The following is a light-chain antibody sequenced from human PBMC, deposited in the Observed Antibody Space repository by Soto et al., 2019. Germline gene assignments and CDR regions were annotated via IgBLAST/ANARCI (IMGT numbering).Light chain of an antibody. Sequence: EIVLTQSPGTLSLSPGERATLSCRASQSVSSNFLAWYQQKPGQAPRLLIYGASSRATGIPDRFSGSGSGTDFTLIISRLEPEDFVIYYCQQHGSSPRTFGQGTKLEIK. CDR2: GAS. J-gene: IGKJ2*01. CDR1: QSVSSNF. V-gene: IGKV3-20*01. CDR3: QQHGSSPRT.